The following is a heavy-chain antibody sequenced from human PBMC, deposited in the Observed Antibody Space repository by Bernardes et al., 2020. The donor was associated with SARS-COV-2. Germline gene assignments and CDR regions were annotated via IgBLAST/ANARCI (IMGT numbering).Heavy chain of an antibody. CDR2: IYYSGST. J-gene: IGHJ5*02. D-gene: IGHD3-3*01. Sequence: SETLSLTCTVSGGSISSGGYYWSWIRQHPGTGLEWIGYIYYSGSTYYNPSLKSRVTISVDTSKNQFSLKLSPVTAADTAVYYCARGIPQSITIVGVVIPGNWFDPGGQGTLVTVSS. CDR3: ARGIPQSITIVGVVIPGNWFDP. CDR1: GGSISSGGYY. V-gene: IGHV4-31*03.